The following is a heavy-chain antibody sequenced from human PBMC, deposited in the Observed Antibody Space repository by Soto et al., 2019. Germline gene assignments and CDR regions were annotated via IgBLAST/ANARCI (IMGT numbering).Heavy chain of an antibody. J-gene: IGHJ5*02. V-gene: IGHV3-23*01. CDR1: GFTFRSYA. Sequence: GSLRLSCXASGFTFRSYAMSWARQAPGKGLEWVSSLLRSGSSTYYADSVKGRFTISSDISANSLYLQMDSLRAEDTAVYYCAKDAVSGDGVWLLDSWGQGTVVTVSS. CDR2: LLRSGSST. CDR3: AKDAVSGDGVWLLDS. D-gene: IGHD4-17*01.